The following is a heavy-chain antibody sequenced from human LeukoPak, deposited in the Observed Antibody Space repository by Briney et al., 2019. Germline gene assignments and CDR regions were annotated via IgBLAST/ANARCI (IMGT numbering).Heavy chain of an antibody. Sequence: PSETLSLTCAVYGGSFSGYYWSWIRQPPGKGLERIGEINHSGSTNYNPSLKSRVTISVDTSKNQFSLKLSSVTAADTAVYYCARAVALSGFDYWGQGTLVTVSS. V-gene: IGHV4-34*01. J-gene: IGHJ4*02. D-gene: IGHD1-14*01. CDR2: INHSGST. CDR3: ARAVALSGFDY. CDR1: GGSFSGYY.